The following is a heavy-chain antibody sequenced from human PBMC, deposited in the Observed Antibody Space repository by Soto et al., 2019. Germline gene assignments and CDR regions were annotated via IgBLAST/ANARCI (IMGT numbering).Heavy chain of an antibody. Sequence: SVKVSCKASGGTFSSYAISWVRQAPGQGLEWMGGIIPIFGTANYAQKFQGRVTITADESTSTAYMELSSLRSEDTAVYYCARDKKMTTEYYYYYYGMDVWGQGTTVTAPQ. D-gene: IGHD4-4*01. CDR2: IIPIFGTA. V-gene: IGHV1-69*13. CDR3: ARDKKMTTEYYYYYYGMDV. CDR1: GGTFSSYA. J-gene: IGHJ6*01.